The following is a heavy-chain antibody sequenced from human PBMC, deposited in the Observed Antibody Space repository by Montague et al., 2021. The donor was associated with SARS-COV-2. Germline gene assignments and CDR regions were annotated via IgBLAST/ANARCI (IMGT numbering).Heavy chain of an antibody. CDR3: ARLRDGVVPSPILGVEPYYSSYSMDV. Sequence: SETLSLTCTVSGGSISSYYWSWIRQPPGKGLEWIGYIYYSGSTNYNPSLKSRVTISVDTSKNQFSLKLTSVAAADTAVYYCARLRDGVVPSPILGVEPYYSSYSMDVWGRGTTVTVSS. V-gene: IGHV4-59*12. J-gene: IGHJ6*03. CDR2: IYYSGST. D-gene: IGHD3-10*01. CDR1: GGSISSYY.